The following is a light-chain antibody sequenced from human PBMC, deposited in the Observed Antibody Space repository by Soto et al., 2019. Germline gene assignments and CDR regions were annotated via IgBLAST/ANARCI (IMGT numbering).Light chain of an antibody. CDR1: SSNIGSNT. Sequence: QSVLTQPASASGTPGQRVTISSSGSSSNIGSNTVTWYQQLPGSAPKLLIYSNNQRPSGVPDRFSGSKSGTSASLAITGLQSDDEADYYCNAWDGSLNGYVFGSGTKVTVL. J-gene: IGLJ1*01. CDR2: SNN. CDR3: NAWDGSLNGYV. V-gene: IGLV1-44*01.